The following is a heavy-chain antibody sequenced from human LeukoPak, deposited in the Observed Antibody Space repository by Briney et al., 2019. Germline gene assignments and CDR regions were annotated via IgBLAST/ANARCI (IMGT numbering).Heavy chain of an antibody. Sequence: GGSLRLSCAASGFSFNNYAMYWVRQAPGKGLEWVSSISSSSSYIYYADSVKGRFTISRDNAKNSLYLQMNSLRAEDTAVYYCALSDYYDSSGYYPPNAFDIWGQGTMVTVSS. CDR1: GFSFNNYA. CDR3: ALSDYYDSSGYYPPNAFDI. V-gene: IGHV3-21*01. D-gene: IGHD3-22*01. J-gene: IGHJ3*02. CDR2: ISSSSSYI.